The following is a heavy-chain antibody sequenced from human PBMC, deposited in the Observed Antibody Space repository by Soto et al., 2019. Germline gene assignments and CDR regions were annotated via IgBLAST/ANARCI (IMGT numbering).Heavy chain of an antibody. CDR2: ISYSGAT. CDR3: ARHPTGLWFGDGPDY. V-gene: IGHV4-59*08. CDR1: GASISGYH. D-gene: IGHD3-10*01. J-gene: IGHJ4*02. Sequence: SETLSLTCTVSGASISGYHWSWIRQFPGKGLECLGYISYSGATNYNPSLKSRVTISVDTSKNQFSLKLSAVTAADTAVYYCARHPTGLWFGDGPDYWGQGTLVTVSS.